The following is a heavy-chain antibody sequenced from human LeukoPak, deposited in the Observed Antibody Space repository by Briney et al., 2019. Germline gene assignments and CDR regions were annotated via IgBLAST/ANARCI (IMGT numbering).Heavy chain of an antibody. CDR2: XXXNGXX. CDR1: GGSIISNTYX. J-gene: IGHJ6*03. D-gene: IGHD3-10*01. V-gene: IGHV4-39*01. Sequence: SETLSLTCTVSGGSIISNTYXXGXXXXXXXXXXXXLGXXXXNGXXFYDRSLEXXXXLSVDTSXNQFSLRLRSVTAADTAVYYCARHARGVWNSLYYYYYMDVWGVGTTVTVSS. CDR3: ARHARGVWNSLYYYYYMDV.